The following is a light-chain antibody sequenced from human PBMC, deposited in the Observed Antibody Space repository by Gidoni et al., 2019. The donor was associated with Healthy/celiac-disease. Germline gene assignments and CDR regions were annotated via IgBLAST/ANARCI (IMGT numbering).Light chain of an antibody. J-gene: IGKJ1*01. CDR1: QSISSW. CDR3: QHYKSYWT. Sequence: DIQMTQSPSTLSASVGDRVTITCRASQSISSWLAWYQQKPGKAPKLLIYKASSLQSGVPSRFSGSGSGTEFTLTISSLQPDDFATYYCQHYKSYWTFGQXTKVEIK. CDR2: KAS. V-gene: IGKV1-5*03.